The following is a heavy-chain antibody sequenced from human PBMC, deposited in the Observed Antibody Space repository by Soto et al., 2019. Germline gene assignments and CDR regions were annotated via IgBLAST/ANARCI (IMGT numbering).Heavy chain of an antibody. CDR1: GLTFSSYW. V-gene: IGHV3-7*01. Sequence: GGSLRLSCEASGLTFSSYWMTWVRQAPGKGLEWVAYIKPDGSEKYYVDSVKGRFTISRDNAKNSLYLQMNSLRAEATAVYYCAKGRGTFPFGYWGQGTLVTVSS. J-gene: IGHJ4*02. D-gene: IGHD1-7*01. CDR3: AKGRGTFPFGY. CDR2: IKPDGSEK.